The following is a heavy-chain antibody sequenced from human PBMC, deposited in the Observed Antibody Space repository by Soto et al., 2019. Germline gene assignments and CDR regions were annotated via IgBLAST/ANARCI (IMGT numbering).Heavy chain of an antibody. D-gene: IGHD3-10*01. CDR3: AKSGITMVRGVSYYMDV. Sequence: GGFLRLSCAASGFTFSSYAMSWVRQAPGKGLEWVSAISGSGGSTYYADSVKGRFTISRDNSKNTLYLQMNSLRAEDTAVYYCAKSGITMVRGVSYYMDVWGKGTTVTVSS. CDR2: ISGSGGST. V-gene: IGHV3-23*01. J-gene: IGHJ6*03. CDR1: GFTFSSYA.